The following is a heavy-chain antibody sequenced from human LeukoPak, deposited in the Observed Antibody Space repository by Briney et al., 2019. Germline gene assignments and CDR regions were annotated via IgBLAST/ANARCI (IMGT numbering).Heavy chain of an antibody. CDR1: GFTFSNYY. CDR3: ARAPPGTMIVVSAFDI. CDR2: ISSSGSTI. V-gene: IGHV3-11*04. J-gene: IGHJ3*02. D-gene: IGHD3-22*01. Sequence: GGSLRLSCAASGFTFSNYYMSWIRQAPGKGLEWVAYISSSGSTIYYADSVKGRFTISRDNAKNSLYLQMNSLRAEDTAVYYCARAPPGTMIVVSAFDIWGQGTMVPVSS.